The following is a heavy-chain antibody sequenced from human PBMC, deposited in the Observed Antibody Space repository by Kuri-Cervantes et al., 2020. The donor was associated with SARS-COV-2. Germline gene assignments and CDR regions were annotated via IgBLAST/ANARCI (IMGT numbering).Heavy chain of an antibody. Sequence: GESLKISCAASGFTFSSYGMHWVRQAPGKGLEWVAVISYDGSNKYYADSVKGRFTISRDNSKNTLYLQMNSLRAEDTAVYYCAKEDPNYYDSSGYYSPGGSWGQGTLVTVSS. V-gene: IGHV3-30*18. CDR2: ISYDGSNK. D-gene: IGHD3-22*01. CDR3: AKEDPNYYDSSGYYSPGGS. J-gene: IGHJ4*02. CDR1: GFTFSSYG.